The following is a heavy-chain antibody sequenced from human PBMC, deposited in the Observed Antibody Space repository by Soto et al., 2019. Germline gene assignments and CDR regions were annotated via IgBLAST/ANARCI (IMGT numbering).Heavy chain of an antibody. V-gene: IGHV6-1*01. D-gene: IGHD2-15*01. CDR2: TYYRSKWFY. J-gene: IGHJ6*02. CDR1: GDSVSSNGAC. Sequence: QTLSLTCGISGDSVSSNGACWNLMRQSPSRGLEWLGRTYYRSKWFYDYAPSVESRMSITPDTSRNQFSLQLTSVSPEDTAVYYCVRVSCSGGTCLDGMDVWGQGTTVTVSS. CDR3: VRVSCSGGTCLDGMDV.